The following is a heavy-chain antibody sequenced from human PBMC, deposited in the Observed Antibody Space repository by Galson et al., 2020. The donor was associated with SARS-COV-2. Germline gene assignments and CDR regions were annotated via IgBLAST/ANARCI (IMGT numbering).Heavy chain of an antibody. Sequence: GGSLSLSCVASGFSFSSNAMHWVRQAPGKGLEWVAVISYDGSNKYYADSVKGRFTISRDNSKNTLYLQMNSLRAEDTAVYYCAKAAERYFDWLLGGDYFDYWGQGTLVTVSS. D-gene: IGHD3-9*01. CDR2: ISYDGSNK. CDR1: GFSFSSNA. V-gene: IGHV3-30*04. CDR3: AKAAERYFDWLLGGDYFDY. J-gene: IGHJ4*02.